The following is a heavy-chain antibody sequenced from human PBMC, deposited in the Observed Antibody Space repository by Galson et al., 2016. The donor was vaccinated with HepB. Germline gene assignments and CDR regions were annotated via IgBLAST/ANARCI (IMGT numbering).Heavy chain of an antibody. D-gene: IGHD2-15*01. CDR1: GGSISKNY. J-gene: IGHJ4*02. V-gene: IGHV4-59*01. CDR2: IYYTGSS. Sequence: SETLSLTCTVSGGSISKNYWSWIRQPPGKGLEWIGYIYYTGSSNYNPSLQRRVTISIDTSKNQFSLKLSSVTAADTAVYFCARSYCSGGSCSTGYFDYWGQGTLVTVSS. CDR3: ARSYCSGGSCSTGYFDY.